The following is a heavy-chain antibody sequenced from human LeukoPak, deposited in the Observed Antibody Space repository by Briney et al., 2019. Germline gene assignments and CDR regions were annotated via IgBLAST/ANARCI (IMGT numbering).Heavy chain of an antibody. J-gene: IGHJ4*02. CDR2: IYDSGRP. CDR3: ARETSLVGYSGGLGFNY. D-gene: IGHD6-19*01. Sequence: PSETLSLTCTVSGGSISSWYWSWIRQPPGKDLEWIGNIYDSGRPNYNPSLKSRVTISVDTSKNQFSLKLTSVTAADTAVYYCARETSLVGYSGGLGFNYWGQGALVIVSS. V-gene: IGHV4-59*01. CDR1: GGSISSWY.